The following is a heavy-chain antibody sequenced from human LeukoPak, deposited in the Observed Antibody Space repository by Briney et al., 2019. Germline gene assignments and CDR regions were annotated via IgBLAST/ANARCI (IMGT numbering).Heavy chain of an antibody. V-gene: IGHV3-7*01. CDR2: IKQDGSEK. CDR1: GFTFSSYW. D-gene: IGHD2-21*02. CDR3: ARVTARYYFDY. Sequence: GGSLRLSRAASGFTFSSYWMSWVRQAPGKGLEWVANIKQDGSEKYYVDSVKGRFTISRDNAKNSLYLQMNSLRAEDTAVYYCARVTARYYFDYWGQGTLVTVSS. J-gene: IGHJ4*02.